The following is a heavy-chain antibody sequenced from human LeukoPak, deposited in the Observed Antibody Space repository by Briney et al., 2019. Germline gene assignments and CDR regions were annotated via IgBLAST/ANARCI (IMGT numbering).Heavy chain of an antibody. CDR1: RFTFSSYW. CDR3: ARDRAIITF. J-gene: IGHJ4*02. D-gene: IGHD1-20*01. Sequence: PGGSLRLSCAASRFTFSSYWMTWVRQAPGKGLEWVANIKQDGSEKYYVDSVKGRFTISRDNAKNSLYLKMNSLRAEDTAMYYCARDRAIITFWGQGTLVTVSS. CDR2: IKQDGSEK. V-gene: IGHV3-7*01.